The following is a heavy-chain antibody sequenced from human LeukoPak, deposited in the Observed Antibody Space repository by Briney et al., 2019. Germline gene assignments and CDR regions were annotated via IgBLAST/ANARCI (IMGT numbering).Heavy chain of an antibody. V-gene: IGHV4-34*01. D-gene: IGHD3-10*01. Sequence: KPSETLSLTCAVYGGSFSGYYWSWIRQPPGKGLEWIGEINHSGSTNYDPSLKSRVTISVDTSKNQFSLKLSSVTAADTAVYYCARGSYYGSGSYYSGDYFDYWGQGTLVTVSS. CDR3: ARGSYYGSGSYYSGDYFDY. J-gene: IGHJ4*02. CDR2: INHSGST. CDR1: GGSFSGYY.